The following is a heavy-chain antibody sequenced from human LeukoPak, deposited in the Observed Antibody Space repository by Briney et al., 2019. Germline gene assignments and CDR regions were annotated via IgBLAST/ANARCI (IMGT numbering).Heavy chain of an antibody. Sequence: GGSLRLSCAASGFTFSSYAMSWVRQAPGKGLEWVSATSGSGCSTYYADSVKGRFTISRDNSKNTLYLQMNSLRAEDTAVYYCAKASSRYCSGGSCLYYYYGMDVWGQGTTVTVYS. J-gene: IGHJ6*02. CDR1: GFTFSSYA. D-gene: IGHD2-15*01. CDR2: TSGSGCST. V-gene: IGHV3-23*01. CDR3: AKASSRYCSGGSCLYYYYGMDV.